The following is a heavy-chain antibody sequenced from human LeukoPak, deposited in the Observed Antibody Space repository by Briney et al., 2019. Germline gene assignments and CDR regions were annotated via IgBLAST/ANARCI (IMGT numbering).Heavy chain of an antibody. CDR2: IIPIFGTA. Sequence: AASVKVSCKASGGTFSSYAISWVRQAPGQGLEWMGGIIPIFGTANYAQKFQGRVTITADESTSTAYMELSSLRSEDTAVYYCARVPSSGFYYFDYWGQGTLVTVS. CDR1: GGTFSSYA. CDR3: ARVPSSGFYYFDY. J-gene: IGHJ4*02. V-gene: IGHV1-69*13. D-gene: IGHD6-19*01.